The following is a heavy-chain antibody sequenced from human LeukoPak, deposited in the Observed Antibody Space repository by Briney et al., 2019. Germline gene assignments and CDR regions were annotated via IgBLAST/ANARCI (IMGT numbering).Heavy chain of an antibody. Sequence: SETLSLTCTVSGDSVSGISFYWSWIRQPPGKGLQYIGYIQYSGSTNYNPSLKSRVTISVDTSKNQFSLKLSSVTAADTAVYYCARYYDRSGYWSTPHFDYWGQGTLVTVSS. CDR1: GDSVSGISFY. J-gene: IGHJ4*02. D-gene: IGHD3-22*01. CDR3: ARYYDRSGYWSTPHFDY. CDR2: IQYSGST. V-gene: IGHV4-61*01.